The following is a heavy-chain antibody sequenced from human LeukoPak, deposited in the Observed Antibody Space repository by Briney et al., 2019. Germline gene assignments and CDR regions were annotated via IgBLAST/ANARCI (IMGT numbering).Heavy chain of an antibody. CDR1: GYTFTSYD. V-gene: IGHV1-8*03. J-gene: IGHJ5*02. CDR2: INPNSGNT. Sequence: GASVKVSCKASGYTFTSYDINWVRQATGQGLEWMGWINPNSGNTGYAQKFQDRVTITRNTSISTAYMELSSLRSEDTAVYYCARVHSKPNWFDPWGQGTLVTVSS. CDR3: ARVHSKPNWFDP. D-gene: IGHD1-14*01.